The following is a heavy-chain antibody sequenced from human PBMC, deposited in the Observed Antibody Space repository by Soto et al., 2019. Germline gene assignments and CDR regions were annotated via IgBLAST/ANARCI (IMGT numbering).Heavy chain of an antibody. D-gene: IGHD2-2*02. CDR1: GGTFSSYA. CDR2: IIPIFGTA. V-gene: IGHV1-69*12. J-gene: IGHJ6*02. Sequence: QVQLVQSGAEVKKPGSSVKVSCKASGGTFSSYAISWVRQAPGQGLEWMGGIIPIFGTANYAQKFQGRVTITADESTSTAYMELSSLRSEDTAVYYCAREDIVLVPAAIQVSDGMDVWGQGTTVTVSS. CDR3: AREDIVLVPAAIQVSDGMDV.